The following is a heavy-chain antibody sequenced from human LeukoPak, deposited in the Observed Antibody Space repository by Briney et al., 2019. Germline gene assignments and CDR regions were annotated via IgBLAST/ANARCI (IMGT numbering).Heavy chain of an antibody. CDR3: AREFGHCYGDNCFYFFDT. V-gene: IGHV1-18*01. CDR2: INTYKGDT. J-gene: IGHJ4*02. D-gene: IGHD4-23*01. CDR1: GYTLTNYN. Sequence: ASVKVSCKASGYTLTNYNVSWVRQAPGQGLEWMGWINTYKGDTLYAQKLQGRVTMTADTSTNTAYMELRSLRFDDTAVYYCAREFGHCYGDNCFYFFDTWGQGFRVTVSS.